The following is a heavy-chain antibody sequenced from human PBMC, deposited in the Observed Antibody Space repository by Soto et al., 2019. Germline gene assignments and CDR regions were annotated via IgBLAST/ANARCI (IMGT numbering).Heavy chain of an antibody. V-gene: IGHV3-48*03. CDR2: INPAGSAI. D-gene: IGHD6-19*01. CDR3: ARDIYTSAWYSTFDL. CDR1: GFIFNNYE. J-gene: IGHJ3*01. Sequence: EVLLVQSGGGLVQPGGSLRLSCAASGFIFNNYEMSWVRQAPGKGLEWVSYINPAGSAIYYADSVRGRFTISRDNAKTSLYLQMNSLRAEDTAVYYCARDIYTSAWYSTFDLWGQGTIVTVSS.